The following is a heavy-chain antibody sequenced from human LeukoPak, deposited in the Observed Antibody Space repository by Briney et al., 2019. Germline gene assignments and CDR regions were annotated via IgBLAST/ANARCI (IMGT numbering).Heavy chain of an antibody. V-gene: IGHV1-18*01. CDR2: ISAYNGNT. D-gene: IGHD5-24*01. J-gene: IGHJ4*02. CDR1: GYTFTSYG. CDR3: ARAGRDRYNVIDY. Sequence: GASLKLSCKASGYTFTSYGISWVRQAPGQGLEWMGWISAYNGNTNYAQKLQGRVTMTTDTSTSTAYLELRSLRPDDTAVYYCARAGRDRYNVIDYWGQGTLVTVSS.